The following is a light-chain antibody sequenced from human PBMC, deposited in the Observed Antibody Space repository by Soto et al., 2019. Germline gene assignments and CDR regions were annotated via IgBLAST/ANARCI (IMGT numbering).Light chain of an antibody. Sequence: EIVMTRSPATLSVSPGERATLSCRASQSVSSKLAWYQQKPGQAPRLLIYGASTRATGIPARFSGSGSGTEFTLTISSLQSEDFAVYYCQQYNNWPRTFGQGTKV. CDR1: QSVSSK. CDR2: GAS. CDR3: QQYNNWPRT. J-gene: IGKJ1*01. V-gene: IGKV3-15*01.